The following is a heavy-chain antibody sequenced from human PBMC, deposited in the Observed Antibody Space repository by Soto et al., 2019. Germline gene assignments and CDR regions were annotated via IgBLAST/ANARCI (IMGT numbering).Heavy chain of an antibody. J-gene: IGHJ6*02. CDR1: GYTLTELS. V-gene: IGHV1-24*01. CDR3: ATRNGYYDFWSGFYGMDV. D-gene: IGHD3-3*01. CDR2: FDPEDGET. Sequence: ASVKVSCKVSGYTLTELSMHWVRQAPGKGLEWMGGFDPEDGETIYAQKFQGRVTMTEDTSTDTAYMELSSLRSEDTAVYYCATRNGYYDFWSGFYGMDVWGQGPTVTVSS.